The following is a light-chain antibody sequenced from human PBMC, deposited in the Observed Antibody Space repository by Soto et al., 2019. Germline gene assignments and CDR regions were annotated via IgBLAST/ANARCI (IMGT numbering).Light chain of an antibody. V-gene: IGKV3-11*01. CDR2: DVS. Sequence: EIVLTQSPATLSLSPGERATLSCRASQSVSRYLAWYQQRPGQALRLLVYDVSNRATGVPARFSGSGSGTDFTLTISRLKPEVFADYYCQQRGTWITFGQGTRLEIE. CDR1: QSVSRY. J-gene: IGKJ5*01. CDR3: QQRGTWIT.